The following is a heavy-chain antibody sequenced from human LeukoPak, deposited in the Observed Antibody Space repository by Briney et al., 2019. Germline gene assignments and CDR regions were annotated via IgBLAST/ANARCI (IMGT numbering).Heavy chain of an antibody. Sequence: PSETLSLTCTVSGGSISGYFWSWIRQPAGKGLEWIGRIHSSGSTTYNSSLKSRVTMSLDTSKNQLSLNLSSVTAADTAMYYCAREGWNFYGAGSFYFDYWGQGTLVTVSS. CDR1: GGSISGYF. J-gene: IGHJ4*02. D-gene: IGHD3-10*01. CDR2: IHSSGST. CDR3: AREGWNFYGAGSFYFDY. V-gene: IGHV4-4*07.